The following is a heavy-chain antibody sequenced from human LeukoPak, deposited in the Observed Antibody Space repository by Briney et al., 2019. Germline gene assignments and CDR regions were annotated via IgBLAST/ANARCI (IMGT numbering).Heavy chain of an antibody. CDR3: APHEDSSPPAGPFDY. CDR2: IFPSGGEI. J-gene: IGHJ4*02. CDR1: GFTFSTFA. V-gene: IGHV3-23*01. Sequence: GGSLRLSCAASGFTFSTFAMIWVRQPPGKGLEWVSSIFPSGGEIHYADSVRGRFTISRDNSKSTLSLQMNSLRAEDTAVYYCAPHEDSSPPAGPFDYWGQGTLVTVSS. D-gene: IGHD3-22*01.